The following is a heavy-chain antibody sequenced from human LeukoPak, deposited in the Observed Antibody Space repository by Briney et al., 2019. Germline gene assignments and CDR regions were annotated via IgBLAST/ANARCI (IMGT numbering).Heavy chain of an antibody. V-gene: IGHV3-74*01. CDR1: GFSFSIYW. CDR3: ARAPAEIGGYYPEYFRH. J-gene: IGHJ1*01. D-gene: IGHD3-22*01. Sequence: PGGSLTLSCAASGFSFSIYWMHWVRQAPGKGLVWVSRIKSDGKTNYAASVKGRFTISRDNAKNTVSLQMNSLRAEDTGVYYCARAPAEIGGYYPEYFRHWGQGTLVTVSS. CDR2: IKSDGKT.